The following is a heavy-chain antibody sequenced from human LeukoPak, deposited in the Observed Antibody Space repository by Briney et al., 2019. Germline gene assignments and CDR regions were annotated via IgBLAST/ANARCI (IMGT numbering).Heavy chain of an antibody. Sequence: GASVKVSCKASGYTFTSYGISWVRQAPGQGLEWMGWISAYNGNTNYAQKLQGRVTMTTDTSTSTAYMELRSLRSDDTAVYYCAREGKVVVAATTTLNYYYGMDVWGQGTTVTVSS. J-gene: IGHJ6*02. CDR3: AREGKVVVAATTTLNYYYGMDV. CDR2: ISAYNGNT. V-gene: IGHV1-18*01. D-gene: IGHD2-15*01. CDR1: GYTFTSYG.